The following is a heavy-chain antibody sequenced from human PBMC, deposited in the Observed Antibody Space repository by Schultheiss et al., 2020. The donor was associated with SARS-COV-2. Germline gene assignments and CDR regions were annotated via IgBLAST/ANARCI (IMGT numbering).Heavy chain of an antibody. CDR3: ARHGSQDIVVVPGVTLRYYMDV. CDR2: ISSSGSTI. V-gene: IGHV3-48*03. D-gene: IGHD2-2*01. J-gene: IGHJ6*03. CDR1: GFTFSSYE. Sequence: GGSLRLSCAASGFTFSSYEMNWVRQAPGKGLDWVSYISSSGSTIYYADSVKGRFTISRDNAKNSLYLQMNSLRAEDTAVYYCARHGSQDIVVVPGVTLRYYMDVWGKGTTVTVSS.